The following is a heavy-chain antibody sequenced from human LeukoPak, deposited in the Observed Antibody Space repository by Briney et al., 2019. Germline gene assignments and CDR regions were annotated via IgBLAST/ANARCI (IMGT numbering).Heavy chain of an antibody. Sequence: SETLSLTCTVSGGSISSGGYYWSWIRQHPGKGLEWIGYIYYSGSTYYNPSLKSRVTISVDTSKNQFSLKLSSVTAADTAVYYCARGLSYYDFWSGYYTGYYGMDVWGQGTTVTVSS. J-gene: IGHJ6*02. V-gene: IGHV4-31*03. CDR1: GGSISSGGYY. CDR3: ARGLSYYDFWSGYYTGYYGMDV. CDR2: IYYSGST. D-gene: IGHD3-3*01.